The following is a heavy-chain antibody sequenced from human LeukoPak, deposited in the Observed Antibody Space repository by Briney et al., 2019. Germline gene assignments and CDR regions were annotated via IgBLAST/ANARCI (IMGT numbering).Heavy chain of an antibody. V-gene: IGHV4-34*01. J-gene: IGHJ3*01. Sequence: SETLSLTCAVYGGSFNGYYWSWIRQPPGKGLEWIGEINHSGSTNYNPSLKSRVTISVDTSKNQFSLKLSSVTAADTAVYYCARAGIAVAGTMVWGQGTMVTVSS. D-gene: IGHD6-19*01. CDR1: GGSFNGYY. CDR3: ARAGIAVAGTMV. CDR2: INHSGST.